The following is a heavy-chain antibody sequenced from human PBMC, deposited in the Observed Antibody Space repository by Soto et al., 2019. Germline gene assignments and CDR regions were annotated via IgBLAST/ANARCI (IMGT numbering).Heavy chain of an antibody. CDR3: ARVNHTMVRGVINDYYYYMDV. Sequence: SETLSLTCTVSGGSISSYYWSWIRQPPGKGLEWIGYIYYSGSTNYNPSLKSRVTISVDTSKNQFSLKLSSVTAADTAVYYCARVNHTMVRGVINDYYYYMDVWGKGTKVTVSS. CDR1: GGSISSYY. J-gene: IGHJ6*03. V-gene: IGHV4-59*01. CDR2: IYYSGST. D-gene: IGHD3-10*01.